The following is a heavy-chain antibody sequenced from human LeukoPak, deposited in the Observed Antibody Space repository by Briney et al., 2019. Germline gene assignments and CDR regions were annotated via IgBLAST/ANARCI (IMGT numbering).Heavy chain of an antibody. CDR1: GYSFTSYW. CDR2: IYPGDSDT. J-gene: IGHJ5*02. V-gene: IGHV5-51*01. D-gene: IGHD2-2*01. CDR3: ARHFVVVPAAIRVFHSWFDP. Sequence: GESLKISCKGSGYSFTSYWIGWVRQMPGKGLECMGIIYPGDSDTRYSPSFQGQVTISADKSISTAYLQWSSLKASDTAMYYCARHFVVVPAAIRVFHSWFDPWGQGTLVTVSS.